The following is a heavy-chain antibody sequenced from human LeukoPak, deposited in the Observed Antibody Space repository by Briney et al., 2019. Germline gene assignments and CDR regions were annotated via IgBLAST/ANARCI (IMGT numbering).Heavy chain of an antibody. Sequence: GGSLQISCKGSGSLFTSYWIGWVRQLPGKGLEWMGIIYPGDSDTRYSPSFQGQVTISADKSISTAYLQWSSLKASDTAMYYCARRGILYGDYGVTLWGQGTLVTVSS. CDR1: GSLFTSYW. CDR2: IYPGDSDT. D-gene: IGHD4-17*01. J-gene: IGHJ4*02. CDR3: ARRGILYGDYGVTL. V-gene: IGHV5-51*01.